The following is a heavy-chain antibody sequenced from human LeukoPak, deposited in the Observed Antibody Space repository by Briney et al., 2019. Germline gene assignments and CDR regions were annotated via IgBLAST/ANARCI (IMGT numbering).Heavy chain of an antibody. CDR1: GGSISSSSYY. CDR2: IYYSGST. V-gene: IGHV4-39*07. Sequence: SETLSLTCTVSGGSISSSSYYWGWIRQPPGKGLEWIGSIYYSGSTYYNPSLKSRVTISIDTSKNQFSLKLSSVTAADTAVYYCARDHSTYGSSPTDYWGQGTLLTVSS. D-gene: IGHD3-10*01. J-gene: IGHJ4*02. CDR3: ARDHSTYGSSPTDY.